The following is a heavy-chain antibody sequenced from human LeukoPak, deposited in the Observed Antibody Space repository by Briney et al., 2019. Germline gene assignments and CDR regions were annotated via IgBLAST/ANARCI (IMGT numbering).Heavy chain of an antibody. J-gene: IGHJ3*02. Sequence: GGSLRLSCAASGFTFSSYGMLWVRQAPGKGLEWVAFIRYDGSNKYYADSVKGRFTISRDNSKNTLYLQMNSLRAEDTAVYYCAKNAAAGTLDAFDIWGQGTMVTVSS. D-gene: IGHD6-13*01. CDR2: IRYDGSNK. V-gene: IGHV3-30*02. CDR3: AKNAAAGTLDAFDI. CDR1: GFTFSSYG.